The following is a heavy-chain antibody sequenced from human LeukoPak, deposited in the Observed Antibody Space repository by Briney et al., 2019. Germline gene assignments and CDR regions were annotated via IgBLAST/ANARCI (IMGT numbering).Heavy chain of an antibody. CDR2: IDYIGGSK. Sequence: HPGGSLRLSCTASGFTFSAYGLSWVRQVPGKGLEWVSGIDYIGGSKYYADSVKGRFTISRDNSKNTLYLQMNSLRAEDTAVYYCASNRRLYYYGSGSTYYGMDVWGQGTTVTVSS. V-gene: IGHV3-23*01. CDR1: GFTFSAYG. CDR3: ASNRRLYYYGSGSTYYGMDV. D-gene: IGHD3-10*01. J-gene: IGHJ6*02.